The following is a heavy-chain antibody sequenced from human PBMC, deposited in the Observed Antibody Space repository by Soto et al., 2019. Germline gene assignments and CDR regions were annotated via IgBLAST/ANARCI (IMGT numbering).Heavy chain of an antibody. CDR2: INSAGSST. CDR3: ARRVNLAAFDI. V-gene: IGHV3-74*01. J-gene: IGHJ3*02. Sequence: EVQLVESGGGLVQPGGSLRLSCAASGFTFSSYWIHWVRQAPGKGLVWVSRINSAGSSTSYADSVKGRFTISRDNAKNTLYLQMNSLRAEDTAVDYCARRVNLAAFDIWVQGTMVTVSS. D-gene: IGHD2-21*01. CDR1: GFTFSSYW.